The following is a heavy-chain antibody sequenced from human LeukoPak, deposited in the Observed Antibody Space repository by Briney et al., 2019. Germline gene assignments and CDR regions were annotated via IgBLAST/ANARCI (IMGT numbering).Heavy chain of an antibody. Sequence: GGSLRLSCAASGFTFSSYGMHWVRQASGQGLEWVAVIWYDGSNKYYAHSVKGRFTISRDNSKNTLYLQMNSLRAEDTAVYYCARDDYYYDSSGYYYRSGFDYWGQGTLVTVSS. CDR3: ARDDYYYDSSGYYYRSGFDY. V-gene: IGHV3-33*01. CDR1: GFTFSSYG. CDR2: IWYDGSNK. D-gene: IGHD3-22*01. J-gene: IGHJ4*02.